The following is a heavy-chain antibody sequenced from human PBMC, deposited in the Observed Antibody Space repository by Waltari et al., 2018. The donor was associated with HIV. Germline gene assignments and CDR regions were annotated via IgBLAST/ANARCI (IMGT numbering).Heavy chain of an antibody. CDR3: ARAYYDFWSGTGSSGNWFDP. V-gene: IGHV4-61*02. D-gene: IGHD3-3*01. CDR1: VSPISMGSYY. J-gene: IGHJ5*02. Sequence: QVPLQESGPGLVKPSQTLSLTCTVPVSPISMGSYYWSWIRHPAGKGLELIGRIYNSGSTNYNPPLKSRVTISVDTSKNQFSLKLRSVTAADTAVYYCARAYYDFWSGTGSSGNWFDPWGQGTLVTVSS. CDR2: IYNSGST.